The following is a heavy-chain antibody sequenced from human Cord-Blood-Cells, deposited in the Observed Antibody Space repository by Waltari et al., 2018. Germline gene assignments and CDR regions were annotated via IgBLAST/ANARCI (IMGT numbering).Heavy chain of an antibody. CDR2: INHSGSN. V-gene: IGHV4-34*01. D-gene: IGHD3-22*01. J-gene: IGHJ5*02. CDR3: AIEGSGYWRWFDP. CDR1: GGSFSGYY. Sequence: QVQLQQWGAGLLKPSETLSLTCAVYGGSFSGYYWSWIRQPPGKGVECICEINHSGSNNYTPTLKSLVTIAVDTSKNQFSLKLGSVTAADTAVYYCAIEGSGYWRWFDPWGQGTLVTVSS.